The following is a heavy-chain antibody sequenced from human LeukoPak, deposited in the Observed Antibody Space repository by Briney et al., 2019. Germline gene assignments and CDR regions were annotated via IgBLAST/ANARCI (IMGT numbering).Heavy chain of an antibody. D-gene: IGHD4-17*01. CDR3: ARGVGLRNWFDP. J-gene: IGHJ5*02. Sequence: PSETLSLTCAVYGGSFSGYYWSWIRQPPGKGLEWIGEINHSGSTNYNPSLKSRVTISVDTSKNQFSLKLSSVTAADTAVYYCARGVGLRNWFDPWGQGTLVTVSS. CDR1: GGSFSGYY. V-gene: IGHV4-34*01. CDR2: INHSGST.